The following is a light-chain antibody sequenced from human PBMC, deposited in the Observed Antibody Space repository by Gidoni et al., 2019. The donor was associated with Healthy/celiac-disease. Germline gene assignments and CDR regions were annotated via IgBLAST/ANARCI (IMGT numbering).Light chain of an antibody. CDR1: QSVSSSY. V-gene: IGKV3-20*01. CDR3: QQYGSSPIT. Sequence: EIVLTQSPGPLSWSPGERATLSCRASQSVSSSYLAWSQQKPGQAPSLLIYGASSRATGIPDRFSGSGSGTDFTLTISRLEPEDFAVYYCQQYGSSPITFGGGTKVEIK. J-gene: IGKJ4*01. CDR2: GAS.